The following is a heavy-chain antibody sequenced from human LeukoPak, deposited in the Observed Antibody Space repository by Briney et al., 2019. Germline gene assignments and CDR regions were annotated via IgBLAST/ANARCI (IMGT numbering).Heavy chain of an antibody. D-gene: IGHD5-24*01. CDR1: GFTFSSYA. CDR3: VRDGYNFDAFDI. Sequence: GGSLRLSCAASGFTFSSYAMHWVRQAPGKGLEWVALISYDGSNKYYADSVKGRFTISRDNSKNTLYLQMNSLRAEDTAVYYCVRDGYNFDAFDIWGQGTMVTVSS. J-gene: IGHJ3*02. CDR2: ISYDGSNK. V-gene: IGHV3-30*04.